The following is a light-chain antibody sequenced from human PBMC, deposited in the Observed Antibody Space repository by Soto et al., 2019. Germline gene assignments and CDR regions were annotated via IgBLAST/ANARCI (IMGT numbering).Light chain of an antibody. CDR3: SSYTTSNTRQIV. J-gene: IGLJ1*01. Sequence: QSALTQPASVSGSPGHAITISCTVTNSNIVDYNYVSWYQHHPGKAPKLMIFDVSNLPSGVSNRFSGSKSGNTASLTISGLQPEDEADYYCSSYTTSNTRQIVFGTGTKVTVL. CDR2: DVS. V-gene: IGLV2-14*03. CDR1: NSNIVDYNY.